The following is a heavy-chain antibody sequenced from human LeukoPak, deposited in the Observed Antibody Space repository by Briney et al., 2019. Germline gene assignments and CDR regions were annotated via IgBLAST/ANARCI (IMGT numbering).Heavy chain of an antibody. V-gene: IGHV4-4*07. Sequence: KASETLSLTCTVSGGSISSYYWSWIRQPAGKGLEWIGRIYTSGSTNYNPSLKSRVTMSVDTSKNQFSLKLSSVTAADTAVYYCAVLWFGELFDAFDIWGQGTMVTVSS. CDR1: GGSISSYY. J-gene: IGHJ3*02. CDR3: AVLWFGELFDAFDI. D-gene: IGHD3-10*01. CDR2: IYTSGST.